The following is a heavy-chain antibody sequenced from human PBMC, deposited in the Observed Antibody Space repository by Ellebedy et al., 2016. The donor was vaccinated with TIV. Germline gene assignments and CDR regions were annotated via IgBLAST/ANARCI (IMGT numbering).Heavy chain of an antibody. V-gene: IGHV3-23*01. Sequence: GESLKISCAASGFTFSDYYMSWIRQAPGQGLEWVSAISGSGDATYYADSVKGRFTISRDNSKNTLYLHMSSLGAEDTAVYFCATPGGYCRSHTCYSFDYWGQGTLVTVSS. CDR1: GFTFSDYY. CDR3: ATPGGYCRSHTCYSFDY. J-gene: IGHJ4*02. CDR2: ISGSGDAT. D-gene: IGHD2-15*01.